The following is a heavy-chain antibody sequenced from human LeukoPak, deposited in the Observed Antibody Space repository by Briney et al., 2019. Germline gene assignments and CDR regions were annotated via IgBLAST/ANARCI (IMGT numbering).Heavy chain of an antibody. CDR2: IKQDGSEK. V-gene: IGHV3-7*04. CDR1: GFTFSSYW. Sequence: PGGSLRFSCAASGFTFSSYWMSWVRQAPGKGLEWVANIKQDGSEKYYVDSVKGRFTISRDNAKNSLFLQMNSLRAEDTAVYYCARDWQWQQLDGDAFDIWGRGTMVTVSS. CDR3: ARDWQWQQLDGDAFDI. J-gene: IGHJ3*02. D-gene: IGHD6-13*01.